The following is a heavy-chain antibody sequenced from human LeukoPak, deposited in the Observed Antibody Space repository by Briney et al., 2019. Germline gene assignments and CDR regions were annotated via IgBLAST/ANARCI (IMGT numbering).Heavy chain of an antibody. Sequence: SETLSLTCTVSGAYFSSSGCYWGWFRQPPGKGLEWIASIFYDGNTYYNPSLQSRVLISADTSKNHFSLDLEFVTAADTAVYLCAPLGASLVWDSGSFPDYWGQGTLVTVSS. V-gene: IGHV4-39*02. J-gene: IGHJ4*02. CDR2: IFYDGNT. CDR1: GAYFSSSGCY. CDR3: APLGASLVWDSGSFPDY. D-gene: IGHD3-10*01.